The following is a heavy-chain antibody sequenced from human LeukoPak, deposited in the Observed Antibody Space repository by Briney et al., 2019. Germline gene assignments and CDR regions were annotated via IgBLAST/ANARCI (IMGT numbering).Heavy chain of an antibody. CDR1: GYTFTSYD. Sequence: ASVKVSCKASGYTFTSYDINWVRQATGQGLEWMGWMNPNSGNTGYAQKFQGRVTMTRNTSISTAYMELSSLRPEDTAVYYCAREYYDFWSGYYASTRTMYNWFDPWGQGTLVTVSS. CDR2: MNPNSGNT. D-gene: IGHD3-3*01. CDR3: AREYYDFWSGYYASTRTMYNWFDP. J-gene: IGHJ5*02. V-gene: IGHV1-8*01.